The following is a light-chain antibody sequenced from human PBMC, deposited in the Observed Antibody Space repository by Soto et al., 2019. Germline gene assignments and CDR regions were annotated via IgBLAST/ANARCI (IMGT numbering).Light chain of an antibody. CDR3: TSYTTSSTYV. J-gene: IGLJ1*01. Sequence: QSALTQPASVSGSPGQSIAISCTGTSSDVGGYNYVSWYQQHPGKAPKLMLYDVAIRPSGVSDRFSGSKSGNTASLTISGLQAEDEADYYCTSYTTSSTYVFGTGTKPPS. CDR1: SSDVGGYNY. CDR2: DVA. V-gene: IGLV2-14*01.